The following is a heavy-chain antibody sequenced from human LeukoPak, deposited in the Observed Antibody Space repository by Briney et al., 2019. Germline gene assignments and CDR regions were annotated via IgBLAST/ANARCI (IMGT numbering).Heavy chain of an antibody. CDR2: IYYSGST. CDR1: GGSVSSSF. Sequence: SETLSLTCSVSGGSVSSSFWSWIRQPPGKGLEWIGHIYYSGSTNYNPSLKSRVTISVDTSKNHFSLKVTSVTAADTAVYYCARGGPTDDYGDSHDAFDIWGQGTLVAVSS. V-gene: IGHV4-59*02. J-gene: IGHJ3*02. CDR3: ARGGPTDDYGDSHDAFDI. D-gene: IGHD4-17*01.